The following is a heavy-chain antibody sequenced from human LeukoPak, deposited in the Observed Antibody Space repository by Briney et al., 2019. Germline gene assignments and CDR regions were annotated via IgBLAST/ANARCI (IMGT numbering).Heavy chain of an antibody. D-gene: IGHD2-21*02. CDR2: IIPIFGTA. Sequence: ASVKVSCKASGGTFSSYAIIWVRQAPGQGLEWMGGIIPIFGTANYAQKFQGRVTITTDESTSTAYMELSSLRSEDTAVYYCARAMEIVVVTASAFDIWGQGTMVTVSS. J-gene: IGHJ3*02. CDR3: ARAMEIVVVTASAFDI. V-gene: IGHV1-69*05. CDR1: GGTFSSYA.